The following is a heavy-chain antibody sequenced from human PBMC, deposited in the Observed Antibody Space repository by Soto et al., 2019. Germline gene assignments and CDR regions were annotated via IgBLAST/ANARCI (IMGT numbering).Heavy chain of an antibody. CDR3: ARLGLGSSSWYNWFDP. CDR2: IYPGDSDT. CDR1: GYSFTSYW. Sequence: EVQLVQSGAEVKKPGESLKISCKGSGYSFTSYWIGWVRQMPGKGLEWMGIIYPGDSDTRYSPSFQGQVTISADKSISTAYLQWSSRKASDTAMYYCARLGLGSSSWYNWFDPWGQGTLVTVSS. D-gene: IGHD6-13*01. V-gene: IGHV5-51*01. J-gene: IGHJ5*02.